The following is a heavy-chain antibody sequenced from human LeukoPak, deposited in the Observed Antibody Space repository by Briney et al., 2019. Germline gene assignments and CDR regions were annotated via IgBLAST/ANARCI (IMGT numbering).Heavy chain of an antibody. CDR2: ISGSGGST. CDR3: AKDDLLRSPLYYFDY. V-gene: IGHV3-23*01. J-gene: IGHJ4*02. CDR1: GFTFSSYA. Sequence: SGGSLRLSCAASGFTFSSYAMSWVRQAPGKGLEWVSAISGSGGSTYYADSVKGRFTISRDNSKNTLYLQMNSLRAEDTAVYYCAKDDLLRSPLYYFDYWGQGTLVTVSS.